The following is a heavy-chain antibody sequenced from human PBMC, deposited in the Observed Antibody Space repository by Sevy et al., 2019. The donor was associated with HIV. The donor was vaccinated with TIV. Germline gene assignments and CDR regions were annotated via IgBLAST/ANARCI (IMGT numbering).Heavy chain of an antibody. J-gene: IGHJ4*02. D-gene: IGHD6-13*01. CDR1: GFTFSSSE. V-gene: IGHV3-48*03. Sequence: GGSLGLSCAASGFTFSSSEMNWVRQSPGKGLEWLSYISSGGTTIHYADSVKGRFTISRDNAKNSLYLQMNSLGAEDTAVYYCARDGAHSSSYYFDYWGQGTLVTVSS. CDR3: ARDGAHSSSYYFDY. CDR2: ISSGGTTI.